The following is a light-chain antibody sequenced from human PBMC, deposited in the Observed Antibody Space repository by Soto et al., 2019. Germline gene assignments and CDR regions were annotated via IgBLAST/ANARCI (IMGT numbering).Light chain of an antibody. CDR2: LAS. Sequence: DIQLTQSPSSLSASVGGRVTISCRASQTFTTFLNWYRQKPGQAPKLLIYLASRLQSGVPSRFSGSGSGTDFTLTISSLQPEDFATYHCQQGYSTPYTFGPGTTVHI. CDR1: QTFTTF. J-gene: IGKJ3*01. CDR3: QQGYSTPYT. V-gene: IGKV1-39*01.